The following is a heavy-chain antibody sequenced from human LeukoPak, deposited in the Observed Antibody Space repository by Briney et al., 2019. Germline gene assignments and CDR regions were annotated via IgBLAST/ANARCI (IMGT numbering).Heavy chain of an antibody. CDR3: ASIPTYYYDSSGSAVDY. Sequence: GSLRLSCAASGFTFSDYYMGWIRQAPGKGLEWVSYLSSSSSYTNYADSVKGRFIISRDNAKNSLYLQMNSLRAEDTAVYYCASIPTYYYDSSGSAVDYWGQGTLVTVSS. D-gene: IGHD3-22*01. J-gene: IGHJ4*02. CDR1: GFTFSDYY. CDR2: LSSSSSYT. V-gene: IGHV3-11*03.